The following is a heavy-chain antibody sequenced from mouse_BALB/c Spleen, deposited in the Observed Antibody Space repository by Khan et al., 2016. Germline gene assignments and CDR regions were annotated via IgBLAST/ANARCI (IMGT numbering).Heavy chain of an antibody. CDR3: ARLSALYAMDY. CDR2: INYSGST. J-gene: IGHJ4*01. V-gene: IGHV3-2*02. CDR1: GYSITSDYA. Sequence: VQLQESGPGLVKPSQSLSLTCTVTGYSITSDYAWNWIRQFPGNKLEWMGYINYSGSTSYNPSLKSRISITRDTSKNQFFLQLNSVTPEDTATYYCARLSALYAMDYWGQGTSVTVSS.